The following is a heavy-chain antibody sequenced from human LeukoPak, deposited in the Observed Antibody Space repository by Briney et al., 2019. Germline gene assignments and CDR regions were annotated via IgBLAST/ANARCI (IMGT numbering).Heavy chain of an antibody. CDR2: INHSGST. V-gene: IGHV4-34*01. CDR3: ARGDFNVAAFRRVYFDY. J-gene: IGHJ4*02. Sequence: SETLSLTCAVYGGSFSGYYWSWIRQPPGKGLEWMGEINHSGSTNYNPSLKSRVTISVDTSKNQFSLKLSSVTAADTAVYYCARGDFNVAAFRRVYFDYWGQGTLVTVSS. CDR1: GGSFSGYY. D-gene: IGHD2-15*01.